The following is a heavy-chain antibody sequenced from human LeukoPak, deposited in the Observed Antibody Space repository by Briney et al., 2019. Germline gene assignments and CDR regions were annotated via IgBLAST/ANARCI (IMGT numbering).Heavy chain of an antibody. CDR1: GFTFSSYW. V-gene: IGHV3-74*01. Sequence: GGSLRLSCVASGFTFSSYWMHWVRHAPGKGLVWVSHINSDGSTTTYADSVKGRFTISRDNAKNTLYLQMNSLRVEDTAVYYCTNPGRFGTIGYYPFDYWGQGTLVTVSS. CDR3: TNPGRFGTIGYYPFDY. J-gene: IGHJ4*02. D-gene: IGHD3-22*01. CDR2: INSDGSTT.